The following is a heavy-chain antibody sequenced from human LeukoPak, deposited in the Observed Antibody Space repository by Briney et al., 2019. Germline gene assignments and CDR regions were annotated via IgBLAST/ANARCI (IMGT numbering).Heavy chain of an antibody. CDR3: ARDGYSYGFHAYYYGMDV. CDR2: ISAYNGNT. V-gene: IGHV1-18*01. Sequence: GASVKVSFKASGYTFTIYGISWVRQAPGQGLEWMGWISAYNGNTNYAQKLQGRVTMTTDTSTSTAYMELRSLRSDDTAVYYCARDGYSYGFHAYYYGMDVWGQGTTVTVSS. J-gene: IGHJ6*02. CDR1: GYTFTIYG. D-gene: IGHD5-18*01.